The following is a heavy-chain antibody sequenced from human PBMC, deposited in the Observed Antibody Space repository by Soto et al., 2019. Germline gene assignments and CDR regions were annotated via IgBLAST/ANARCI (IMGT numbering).Heavy chain of an antibody. V-gene: IGHV1-69*13. CDR1: GGTFSSYA. Sequence: ASVKVSCKASGGTFSSYAISWVRQAPGQGLEWMGGIIPIFGTANYAQKFQGRVTITADESTSTAYMELSSLRSEDTAVYYCARDGVAAAATYYYYGMDVWGQGTTVTVSS. CDR2: IIPIFGTA. CDR3: ARDGVAAAATYYYYGMDV. J-gene: IGHJ6*02. D-gene: IGHD6-13*01.